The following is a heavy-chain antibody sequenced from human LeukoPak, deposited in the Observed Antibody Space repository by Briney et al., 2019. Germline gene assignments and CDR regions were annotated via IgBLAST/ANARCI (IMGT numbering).Heavy chain of an antibody. CDR2: INPNSGGT. D-gene: IGHD3-16*01. CDR3: ARALPYDLRGPPFDY. V-gene: IGHV1-2*02. Sequence: ASVKVSCKASGGTFSSYAISWVRQAPGQGLEWMGWINPNSGGTNYAQKFQGRATMTRDTSISTAYMELSRLRSDDTALYYCARALPYDLRGPPFDYWGQGTLVTVSS. CDR1: GGTFSSYA. J-gene: IGHJ4*02.